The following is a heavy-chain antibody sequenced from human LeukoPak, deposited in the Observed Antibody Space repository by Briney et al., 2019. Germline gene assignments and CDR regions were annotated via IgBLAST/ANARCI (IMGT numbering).Heavy chain of an antibody. V-gene: IGHV3-30-3*01. D-gene: IGHD3-9*01. CDR2: ISNDGTDK. CDR1: EFTFTNYG. CDR3: ARVRVILTTMASFSY. J-gene: IGHJ4*02. Sequence: GGSLRLSCTASEFTFTNYGMHWARQAPGKGLEGVAVISNDGTDKYYADSVKGRFTISRDNSENTLYLQLNSLRPEDTAVYYCARVRVILTTMASFSYWGLGTLVTVSS.